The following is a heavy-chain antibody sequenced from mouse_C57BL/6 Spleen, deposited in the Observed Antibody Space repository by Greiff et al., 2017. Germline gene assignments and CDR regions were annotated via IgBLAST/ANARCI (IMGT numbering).Heavy chain of an antibody. CDR3: AGPGYYYGSSYEDYWYFDV. V-gene: IGHV5-9*01. J-gene: IGHJ1*03. CDR1: GFTFSSYT. D-gene: IGHD1-1*01. CDR2: ISGGGGNT. Sequence: DVKLVESGGGLVKPGGSLKLSCAASGFTFSSYTMSWVRQTPEKSLEWVATISGGGGNTYYTDSVKGRSTISRDNAKNTLYMQVSSLRSEDTALYYCAGPGYYYGSSYEDYWYFDVWGTGTTVTVSS.